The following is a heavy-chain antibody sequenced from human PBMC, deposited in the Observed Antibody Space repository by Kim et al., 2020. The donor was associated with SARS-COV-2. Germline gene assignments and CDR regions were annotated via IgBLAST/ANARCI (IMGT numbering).Heavy chain of an antibody. CDR2: IYYSGST. CDR1: GGSISSYY. V-gene: IGHV4-59*01. D-gene: IGHD5-12*01. J-gene: IGHJ5*02. CDR3: AGHSGYVSGWFDP. Sequence: SETLSLTCTVSGGSISSYYWSWIRQPPGKGLECIGYIYYSGSTNYNPSLKSRVTISVDTSKNQFSLKLSSVTTADTAVYYCAGHSGYVSGWFDPWGQGTLVTVSS.